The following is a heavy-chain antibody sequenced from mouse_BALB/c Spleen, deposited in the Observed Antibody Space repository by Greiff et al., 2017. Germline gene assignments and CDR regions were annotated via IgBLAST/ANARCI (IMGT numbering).Heavy chain of an antibody. CDR1: GFTFSDYG. V-gene: IGHV5-15*02. J-gene: IGHJ3*01. Sequence: DVMLVESGGGLVQPGGSRKLSCAASGFTFSDYGMAWVRQAPGKGPEWVAFISNLAYSIYYADTVTGRFTISRENAKNTLYLEMSSLRSEDTAMYYCARDSKTTEFAYWGQGTLVTVSA. CDR3: ARDSKTTEFAY. D-gene: IGHD2-12*01. CDR2: ISNLAYSI.